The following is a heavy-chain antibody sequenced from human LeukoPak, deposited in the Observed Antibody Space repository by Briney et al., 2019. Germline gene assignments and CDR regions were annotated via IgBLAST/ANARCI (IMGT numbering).Heavy chain of an antibody. D-gene: IGHD6-13*01. J-gene: IGHJ5*02. CDR1: GFTFSSYA. V-gene: IGHV3-30*01. CDR2: ISYDGSNK. CDR3: ARMGIAAAVNNWFDP. Sequence: GRSLRLSCAASGFTFSSYAMHWVRQAPGKGLEWVAVISYDGSNKYYADSVKGRFTISRDNSKNTLYLQMNSLRAEDTAEYYCARMGIAAAVNNWFDPWGQGTLVTVSS.